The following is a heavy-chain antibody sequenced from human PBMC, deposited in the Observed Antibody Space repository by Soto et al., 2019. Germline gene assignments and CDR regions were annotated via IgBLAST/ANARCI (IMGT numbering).Heavy chain of an antibody. CDR2: IYYSGST. J-gene: IGHJ4*02. Sequence: QVQLQESGPGLVKPSETLSLTCTVSGGSVSSGRYYWSWIRQPPGKGLEWIGYIYYSGSTNYNPSLRSRVTISVDTSKNQFSLKLSSVTAADTAVYYCGSYSSGWYDVSYWGQGTLVTVSS. V-gene: IGHV4-61*01. D-gene: IGHD6-19*01. CDR1: GGSVSSGRYY. CDR3: GSYSSGWYDVSY.